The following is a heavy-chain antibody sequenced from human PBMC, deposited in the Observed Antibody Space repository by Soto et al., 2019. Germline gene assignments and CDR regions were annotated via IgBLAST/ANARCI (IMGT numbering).Heavy chain of an antibody. CDR3: ARFWGPVTAAVDDY. CDR1: GFTFSNFG. J-gene: IGHJ4*02. Sequence: QVQLVESGGGVVQPGRSLRLSCAASGFTFSNFGMQWVRQAPGKGLEWVASIKYSADSVKGRFTISRDNSKNTLYLQMNSLRSEDTALYYCARFWGPVTAAVDDYWGQGTLVTVSS. CDR2: SIK. D-gene: IGHD6-13*01. V-gene: IGHV3-30*03.